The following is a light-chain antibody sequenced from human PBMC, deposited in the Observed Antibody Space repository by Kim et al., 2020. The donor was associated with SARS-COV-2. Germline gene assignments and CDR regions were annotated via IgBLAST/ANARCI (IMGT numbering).Light chain of an antibody. V-gene: IGKV1-12*01. CDR3: QQSNSFPLT. CDR1: QGVSGG. Sequence: ASVGDTVTITGRASQGVSGGLVWYQQKPGKAPKLLIYTASTLQSGVPSRISGGGSGTDFTLTISSLQPEDFATYYCQQSNSFPLTFGQGTKVDIK. CDR2: TAS. J-gene: IGKJ1*01.